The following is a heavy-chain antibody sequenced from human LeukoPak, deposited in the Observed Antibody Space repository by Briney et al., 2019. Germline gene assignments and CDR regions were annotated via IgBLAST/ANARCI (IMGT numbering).Heavy chain of an antibody. CDR3: AMVRNYYDSSGYYYSRGNYFDY. Sequence: SETLSLTCTVSGGSISSSSYYWGWIRQPPGKRLEWIGSIYYSGSTYYNPSLKSRVTISVDTSKNQFSLKLSSVTAADTAVYYCAMVRNYYDSSGYYYSRGNYFDYWGQGTLVTVSS. J-gene: IGHJ4*02. D-gene: IGHD3-22*01. V-gene: IGHV4-39*07. CDR1: GGSISSSSYY. CDR2: IYYSGST.